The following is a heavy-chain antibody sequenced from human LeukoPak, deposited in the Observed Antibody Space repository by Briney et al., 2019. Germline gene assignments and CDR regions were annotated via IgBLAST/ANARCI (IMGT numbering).Heavy chain of an antibody. D-gene: IGHD6-19*01. CDR2: ITSSSNIM. CDR3: VSAAVAGTVY. CDR1: GFTFSGYG. J-gene: IGHJ4*02. V-gene: IGHV3-48*02. Sequence: PGGSLRPSCAASGFTFSGYGMNWVRQAPGKGLEWVSHITSSSNIMYYADSVKGRFTISRDNAKNFLYVQMNSLRDEDTAVYYCVSAAVAGTVYWGQGTLVTVSS.